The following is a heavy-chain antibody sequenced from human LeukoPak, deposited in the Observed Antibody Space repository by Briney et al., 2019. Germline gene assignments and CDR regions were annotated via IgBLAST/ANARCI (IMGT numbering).Heavy chain of an antibody. D-gene: IGHD3-22*01. V-gene: IGHV4-38-2*02. Sequence: SEPLSLTCAVSGYSISSGYYWGWIRQPPGKGLEWIGSMYHSGITYYNPSLKSRVTLSVDTSKNQISLKLSSVTAADTAVYYCARDSFGYDSSGYSPFDYWGQGALVTVSS. CDR1: GYSISSGYY. CDR3: ARDSFGYDSSGYSPFDY. CDR2: MYHSGIT. J-gene: IGHJ4*02.